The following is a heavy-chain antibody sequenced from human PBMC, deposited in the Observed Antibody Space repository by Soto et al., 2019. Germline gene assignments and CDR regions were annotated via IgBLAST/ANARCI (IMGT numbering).Heavy chain of an antibody. CDR1: GGSFSGYY. J-gene: IGHJ5*02. CDR2: INHSGST. V-gene: IGHV4-34*01. CDR3: ASLAREGITIFGVVIRSFNWFDP. Sequence: SETLSLTCAVYGGSFSGYYWSWIRQPPGKGQEWIGEINHSGSTNYNPSLKSRVTISVDTSKNQFSLKLSSVTAADTAVYYCASLAREGITIFGVVIRSFNWFDPWGQGTLVTVSS. D-gene: IGHD3-3*01.